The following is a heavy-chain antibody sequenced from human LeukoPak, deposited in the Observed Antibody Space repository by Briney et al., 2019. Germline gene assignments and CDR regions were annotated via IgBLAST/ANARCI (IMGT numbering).Heavy chain of an antibody. CDR3: APQQAFSPYNWFDP. CDR1: GFTISNYW. J-gene: IGHJ5*02. V-gene: IGHV3-74*03. Sequence: GGSLRLSCVGSGFTISNYWMHWVRQAPGTGLVWVSRIHPDGSITTYADSVKGRFTISRDNTKNTLYLQMNSLRAEDTAVYYCAPQQAFSPYNWFDPWGQGTLVTVSS. D-gene: IGHD3-3*02. CDR2: IHPDGSIT.